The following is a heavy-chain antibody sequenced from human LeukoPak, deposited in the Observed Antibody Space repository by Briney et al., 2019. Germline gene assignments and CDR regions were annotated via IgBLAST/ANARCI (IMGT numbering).Heavy chain of an antibody. CDR2: IIPILDAA. Sequence: SVKVSCKASGGTFNTYAITWVRQAPGQGLEWMGRIIPILDAADSTQKFQGRLTISADKSTSTVYMELSSLRSEDTAIYYCARFPVRGYTYGSVIHHMDVWGQGTTVTVSS. CDR1: GGTFNTYA. J-gene: IGHJ6*02. V-gene: IGHV1-69*04. CDR3: ARFPVRGYTYGSVIHHMDV. D-gene: IGHD5-18*01.